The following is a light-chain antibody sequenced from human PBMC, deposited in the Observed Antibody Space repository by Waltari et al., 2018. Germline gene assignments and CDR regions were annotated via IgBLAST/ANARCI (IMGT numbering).Light chain of an antibody. J-gene: IGKJ1*01. Sequence: AIRMTQSPSSFSASTGDRVTITCRASQGISSYLAWYQQKPGKAPKLLIYAASTLQSGVPSRFSGSGSGTDFTLTISCLQSEDFATYYCQQTFITPWTFGPGTKVDI. CDR3: QQTFITPWT. CDR1: QGISSY. CDR2: AAS. V-gene: IGKV1-8*01.